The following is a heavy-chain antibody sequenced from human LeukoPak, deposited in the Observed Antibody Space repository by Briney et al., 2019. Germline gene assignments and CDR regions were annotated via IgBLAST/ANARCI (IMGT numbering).Heavy chain of an antibody. Sequence: SETLSLTCTVSGGSVSSGSYYWSWLRQPPGKGLEWIVYIYYSGSTNYNPSLKSRVTISVDASKNQFSLKLSSVTAADTAVYYCARAGSSPPRQPDYYYGMDVWGQGTTVTVSS. J-gene: IGHJ6*02. CDR1: GGSVSSGSYY. CDR3: ARAGSSPPRQPDYYYGMDV. CDR2: IYYSGST. V-gene: IGHV4-61*01. D-gene: IGHD6-13*01.